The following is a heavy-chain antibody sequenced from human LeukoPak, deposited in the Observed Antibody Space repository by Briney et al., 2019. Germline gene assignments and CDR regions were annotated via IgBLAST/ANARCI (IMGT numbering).Heavy chain of an antibody. Sequence: SETLSLTCAVYGGSFSGYYWSWIRQPPGKGLEWIGEINHSGSTNYNPSLKSRVTISVDTSKNQFSLKLSPVTAADTAVYYCARDRYYDSSGYYYRVSHYFDYWGQGTLVTVSS. CDR1: GGSFSGYY. D-gene: IGHD3-22*01. CDR3: ARDRYYDSSGYYYRVSHYFDY. J-gene: IGHJ4*02. V-gene: IGHV4-34*01. CDR2: INHSGST.